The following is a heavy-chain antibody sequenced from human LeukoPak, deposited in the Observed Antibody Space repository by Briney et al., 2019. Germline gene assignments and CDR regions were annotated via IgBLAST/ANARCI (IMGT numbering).Heavy chain of an antibody. CDR3: ANGKGIAEAFDM. J-gene: IGHJ3*02. Sequence: GSLRLSCAASGFTFTTYAMNWVRQSPGKGLEWVSTISSSGADTYYADSVKGRLTISRDNSKNTLDLQMHSLRAEDTAVYYCANGKGIAEAFDMWGQGTMVTVSS. V-gene: IGHV3-23*01. CDR1: GFTFTTYA. D-gene: IGHD2-21*01. CDR2: ISSSGADT.